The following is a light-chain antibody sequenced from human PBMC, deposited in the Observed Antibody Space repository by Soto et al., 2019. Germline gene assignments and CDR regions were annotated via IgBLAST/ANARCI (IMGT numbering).Light chain of an antibody. V-gene: IGKV3-20*01. CDR2: GAS. CDR1: QSVSSSY. Sequence: EIVLTQSPGTLSLSPGERATLSCRASQSVSSSYLGWYQQKPGQAPRLLIYGASSRATGIPDRFSGSGSGKDFNLTISRLEPEDFAVYYCQQYGSSPLTFGGGTKVEIK. J-gene: IGKJ4*01. CDR3: QQYGSSPLT.